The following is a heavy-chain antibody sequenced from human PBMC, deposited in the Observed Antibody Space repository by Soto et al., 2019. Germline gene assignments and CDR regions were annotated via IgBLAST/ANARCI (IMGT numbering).Heavy chain of an antibody. CDR3: ARGNQAYYDFWSGPSAYGMDV. V-gene: IGHV1-18*01. Sequence: ASVKVSCKASGYTFTSYGISWVRQAPGQGLEWMGWISAYNGNTNYAQKLQGRVTMTTDTSTSTAYMELRSLRSDDTAVYYCARGNQAYYDFWSGPSAYGMDVWGQGTAVTVSS. CDR2: ISAYNGNT. J-gene: IGHJ6*02. CDR1: GYTFTSYG. D-gene: IGHD3-3*01.